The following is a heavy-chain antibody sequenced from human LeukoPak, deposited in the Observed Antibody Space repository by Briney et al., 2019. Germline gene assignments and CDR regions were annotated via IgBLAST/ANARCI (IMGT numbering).Heavy chain of an antibody. D-gene: IGHD3-22*01. CDR1: GFTFSDYY. Sequence: PGGSLRLSCAASGFTFSDYYMSWIRQAPGKGLEWVSYISSSGSTIYYADSLKGRFTISRDNAKNSLYLQMNSLRDEDTAVYYCARANTDYSXSSGYYYQGYWGQGTLVTVS. CDR3: ARANTDYSXSSGYYYQGY. V-gene: IGHV3-11*01. J-gene: IGHJ4*02. CDR2: ISSSGSTI.